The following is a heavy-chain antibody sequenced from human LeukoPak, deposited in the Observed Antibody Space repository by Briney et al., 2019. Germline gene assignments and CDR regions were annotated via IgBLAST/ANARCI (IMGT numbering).Heavy chain of an antibody. D-gene: IGHD1-26*01. CDR1: GGSISSFY. Sequence: PSETLSLTCTVSGGSISSFYWSWIRQPPGKGLEWIGYMYYGGSPNYNPSLKSRVITPLDTSKKQFSLKLNSVTAADTAVYYCVTGRYSYGWYDHWGQGILVIVSS. V-gene: IGHV4-59*13. CDR2: MYYGGSP. J-gene: IGHJ5*02. CDR3: VTGRYSYGWYDH.